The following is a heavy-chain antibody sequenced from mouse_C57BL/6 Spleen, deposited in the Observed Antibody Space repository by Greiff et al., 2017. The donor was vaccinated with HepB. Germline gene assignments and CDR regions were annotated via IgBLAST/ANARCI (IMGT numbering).Heavy chain of an antibody. V-gene: IGHV5-6*01. CDR1: GFTFSSYG. J-gene: IGHJ1*03. CDR2: ISSGGSYT. Sequence: EVKLVESGGDLVKPGGSLKLSCAASGFTFSSYGMSWVRQTPDKRLEWVATISSGGSYTYYPDSVKGRFTISRDNAKNTLYLHMSSLQSEDTDMYYCARHQNYYGSSYGYFDVWGTGTTVTVSS. D-gene: IGHD1-1*01. CDR3: ARHQNYYGSSYGYFDV.